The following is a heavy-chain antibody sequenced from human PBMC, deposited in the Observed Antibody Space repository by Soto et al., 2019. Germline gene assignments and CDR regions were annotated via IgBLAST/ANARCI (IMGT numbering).Heavy chain of an antibody. D-gene: IGHD3-10*01. CDR1: GFTFSSYG. Sequence: GGSLRLSCAASGFTFSSYGMHWVRQAPGKGLEWVAVIWYDGSNKYYADSVKGRFTISRDNSKNTLYLQMNSLRAEDTAVYYCARAGSDGDFDYWGQGTLVTVSS. CDR3: ARAGSDGDFDY. CDR2: IWYDGSNK. J-gene: IGHJ4*02. V-gene: IGHV3-33*01.